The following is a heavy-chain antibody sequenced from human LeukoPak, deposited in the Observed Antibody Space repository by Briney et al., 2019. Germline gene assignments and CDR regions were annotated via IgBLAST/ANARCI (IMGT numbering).Heavy chain of an antibody. CDR2: IYYSGST. D-gene: IGHD2-2*01. Sequence: PSETLSLTCTVSGGSIGSYYWSWIRQPPGKGLEWLGYIYYSGSTYYNPSLKSRVTISVDTSKNQFSLKLSSVTAADTAVYYCARDVLYCSSTSCPTVDYWGQGTLVTVSS. V-gene: IGHV4-59*12. CDR3: ARDVLYCSSTSCPTVDY. CDR1: GGSIGSYY. J-gene: IGHJ4*02.